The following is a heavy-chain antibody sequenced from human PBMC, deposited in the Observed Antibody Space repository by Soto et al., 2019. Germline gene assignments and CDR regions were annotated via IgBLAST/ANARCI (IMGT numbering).Heavy chain of an antibody. CDR3: ARDTRLDISQPSDY. CDR1: GYTFTSFG. D-gene: IGHD2-2*03. J-gene: IGHJ4*02. Sequence: ASVKVSCKASGYTFTSFGISWVLQAPGQGLEWMGWISDYNGNTNYAQKLQGRVTMTTDTSTSTAYMELRSLRSDDTAVYYCARDTRLDISQPSDYWGQGTLVTVSS. V-gene: IGHV1-18*01. CDR2: ISDYNGNT.